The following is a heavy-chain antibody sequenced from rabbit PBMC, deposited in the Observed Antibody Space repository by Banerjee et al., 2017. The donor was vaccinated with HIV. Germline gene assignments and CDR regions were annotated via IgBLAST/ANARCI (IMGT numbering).Heavy chain of an antibody. CDR3: ARGFASIISRKFDV. CDR2: IDADRSVSA. D-gene: IGHD1-1*01. Sequence: QEQLEESGGDLVKPEGSLTLTCTASGFPFTGSQSHNYVLRAPRNGLEWIACIDADRSVSAPCELHAKPRCSISKPTSTSLSLQRTSLAAADWATCFSARGFASIISRKFDVWGPGTVVTVS. CDR1: GFPFTGSQS. V-gene: IGHV1S45*01. J-gene: IGHJ4*01.